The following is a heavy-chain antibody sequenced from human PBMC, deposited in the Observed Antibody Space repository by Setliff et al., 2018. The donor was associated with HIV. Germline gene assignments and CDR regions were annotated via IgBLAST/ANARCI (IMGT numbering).Heavy chain of an antibody. CDR2: LASYNGNT. Sequence: ASVKVSCKASGYTFTNYGITWVRQAPGHGLEWMGWLASYNGNTNYAQKFQGRVTMTTDTSTNTAYMELRSLTSDDTGVYYCAREGLWFGDRGFYMDVWGKGTAVTAPQ. J-gene: IGHJ6*04. CDR3: AREGLWFGDRGFYMDV. CDR1: GYTFTNYG. D-gene: IGHD3-10*01. V-gene: IGHV1-18*01.